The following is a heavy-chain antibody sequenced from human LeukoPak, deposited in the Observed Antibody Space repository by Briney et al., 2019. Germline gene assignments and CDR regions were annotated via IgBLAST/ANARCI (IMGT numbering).Heavy chain of an antibody. CDR3: ARETTSLFDS. J-gene: IGHJ4*02. CDR2: TYYRSKWYN. Sequence: SQTLSLTCAISGDSVSSNSAAWNWIRQSPSGGLEWLGRTYYRSKWYNDYAVSVKSRITFNPDRSENQVSLQMNSVTPEDTAVYYCARETTSLFDSWGQGTLVTVSP. V-gene: IGHV6-1*01. CDR1: GDSVSSNSAA. D-gene: IGHD2/OR15-2a*01.